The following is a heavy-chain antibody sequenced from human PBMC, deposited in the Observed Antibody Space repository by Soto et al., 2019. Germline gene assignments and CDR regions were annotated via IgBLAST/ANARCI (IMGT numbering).Heavy chain of an antibody. V-gene: IGHV3-30*03. CDR3: ARGSGNSGFRYFDL. CDR1: GVIFSSDG. Sequence: QVQLVESGGGVVQPGRALRLSCAASGVIFSSDGMHWVRQAPGKGLEWVALMSYDGSKEYYADSVRGRFTVSRDNSQNTLDPQMNSLRAEDTAVYYCARGSGNSGFRYFDLWGRGTLVTVSA. CDR2: MSYDGSKE. D-gene: IGHD4-4*01. J-gene: IGHJ2*01.